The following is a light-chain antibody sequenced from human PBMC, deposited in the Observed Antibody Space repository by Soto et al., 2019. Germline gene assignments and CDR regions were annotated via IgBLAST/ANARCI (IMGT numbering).Light chain of an antibody. V-gene: IGKV1-5*01. Sequence: DIQMTQSPSTLSASVGARVTITCRASQSISSWLAWYQQKPGKAPKLLIYDASSLESGVPSRFSGSGSGTEFTLTISSLQPDDFATSDCQQLKSYWTCGQGTK. J-gene: IGKJ1*01. CDR2: DAS. CDR3: QQLKSYWT. CDR1: QSISSW.